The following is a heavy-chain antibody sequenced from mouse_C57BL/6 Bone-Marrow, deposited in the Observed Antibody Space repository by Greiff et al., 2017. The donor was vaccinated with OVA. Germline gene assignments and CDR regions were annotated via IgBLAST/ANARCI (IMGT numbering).Heavy chain of an antibody. CDR1: GFSLTSYA. J-gene: IGHJ4*01. CDR2: IWNGGGT. V-gene: IGHV2-9-1*01. Sequence: VKRVESGPGLVAPSQSLSITCTVSGFSLTSYAISWVRQPPGKGLEWLGVIWNGGGTNYNSALKSRLSISKDNSKSQVFLKMNSLQTDDTARYYCARNPGKTSLDYWGQGTSVTVSS. CDR3: ARNPGKTSLDY.